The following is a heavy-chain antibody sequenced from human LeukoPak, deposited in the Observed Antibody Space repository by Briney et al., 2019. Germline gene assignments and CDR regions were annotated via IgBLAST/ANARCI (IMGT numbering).Heavy chain of an antibody. Sequence: PAGSLRLSWAASGFTVSSNYMSWVRQAPGKGLEWVSVIYSGGSTYYAGSVKGRFTISRDNSKNTLYLQMNSLRAEDTAVYYCASDRWELDAFDIWGQGTMVTVSS. D-gene: IGHD1-26*01. CDR3: ASDRWELDAFDI. V-gene: IGHV3-66*01. CDR1: GFTVSSNY. J-gene: IGHJ3*02. CDR2: IYSGGST.